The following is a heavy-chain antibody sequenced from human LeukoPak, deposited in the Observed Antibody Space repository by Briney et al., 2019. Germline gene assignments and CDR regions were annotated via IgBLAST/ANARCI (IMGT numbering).Heavy chain of an antibody. V-gene: IGHV3-66*01. J-gene: IGHJ3*02. CDR3: ARDVTMVRGVIQSDAFDI. D-gene: IGHD3-10*01. CDR2: IYSGGST. Sequence: GGSLRLSCAASEFSVGSNYMTWVRQAPGKGLEWVSLIYSGGSTYYADSVKGRFTISRDNSKNTLYLQMNSLRAEDTAVYYCARDVTMVRGVIQSDAFDIWGQGTMVTVSS. CDR1: EFSVGSNY.